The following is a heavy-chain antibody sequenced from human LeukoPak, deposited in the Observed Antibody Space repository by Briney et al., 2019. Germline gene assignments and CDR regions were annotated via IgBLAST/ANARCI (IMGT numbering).Heavy chain of an antibody. V-gene: IGHV1-18*01. CDR1: GYTFTSYG. CDR2: ISAYNGNT. J-gene: IGHJ5*02. D-gene: IGHD4-17*01. Sequence: ASVTLSFTASGYTFTSYGISWVRHAPGQGLEWMGWISAYNGNTNYAQKLQGRVTMTTDTSTSTAYMELRSLRSDDTAAYYCAREMTTVSTRTGWFDPWGQGTLVTVSS. CDR3: AREMTTVSTRTGWFDP.